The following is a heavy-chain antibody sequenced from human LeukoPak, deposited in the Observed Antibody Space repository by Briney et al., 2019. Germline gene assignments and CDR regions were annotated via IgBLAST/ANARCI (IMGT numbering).Heavy chain of an antibody. J-gene: IGHJ5*02. V-gene: IGHV1-69*13. CDR3: AREEVGEYYYDSSGYSSWLDP. Sequence: SVKVSCKASGYTFTSYGISWVRQAPGQGLEWMGGIIPILGTANYAQKFQGRVTIIADESTSTAYMELSSLRSEDTAVYYCAREEVGEYYYDSSGYSSWLDPWGQGTLVTVSS. CDR1: GYTFTSYG. CDR2: IIPILGTA. D-gene: IGHD3-22*01.